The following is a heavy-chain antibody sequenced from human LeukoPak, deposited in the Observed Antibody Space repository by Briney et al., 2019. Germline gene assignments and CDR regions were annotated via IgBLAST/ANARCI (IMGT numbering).Heavy chain of an antibody. CDR1: GDSINSYY. J-gene: IGHJ6*02. CDR3: ARDLERGWNYYFYGLEV. V-gene: IGHV4-59*01. CDR2: IYFSGNT. Sequence: SETLSLTCTVSGDSINSYYWSWIRQPPGKGLEWIGYIYFSGNTKYNPSLKNRVTISVDRSKSQFYLTLRSVTAADTPVYYCARDLERGWNYYFYGLEVWGQGTTLTLP. D-gene: IGHD3-3*01.